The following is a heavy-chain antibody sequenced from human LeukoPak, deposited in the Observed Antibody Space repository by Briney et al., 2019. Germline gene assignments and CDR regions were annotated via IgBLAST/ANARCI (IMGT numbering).Heavy chain of an antibody. CDR1: GFTFSKHG. CDR2: ISPSGDIT. D-gene: IGHD3-10*01. J-gene: IGHJ4*02. Sequence: TGGSLRLSCAASGFTFSKHGMNWVRQAPGKGLEWVSGISPSGDITYYVDSVKGRFTISRDNSKNTLYLEVISLTAEDTAVYYCAKDDAWLRFGEWSQGTLVTVSS. V-gene: IGHV3-23*01. CDR3: AKDDAWLRFGE.